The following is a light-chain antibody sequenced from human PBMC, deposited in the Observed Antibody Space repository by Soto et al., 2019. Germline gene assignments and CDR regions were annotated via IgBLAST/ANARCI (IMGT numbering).Light chain of an antibody. V-gene: IGKV4-1*01. CDR2: WAS. CDR3: QQYKTYTT. Sequence: DIVMTQSPDSLAVSLGERATINCKSSQSVLYSSNNRDSLAWYQQKPGLPPKLLIYWASIRASGVPDRFSGGGSGTDFTLTISSLQAEDVAVYYCQQYKTYTTFGQGTKLEIK. J-gene: IGKJ2*01. CDR1: QSVLYSSNNRDS.